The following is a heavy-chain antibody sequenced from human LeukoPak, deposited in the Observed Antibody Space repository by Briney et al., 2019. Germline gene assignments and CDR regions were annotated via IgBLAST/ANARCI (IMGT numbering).Heavy chain of an antibody. CDR3: ARLTSSWSFDY. CDR2: ISPDGSDT. Sequence: GESLKISCKVSGYTFTSYWIGWVRQMPGKGLEWMGIISPDGSDTRYSPSFQGQVTISADKSITTAYLQWSSLKASDTAMYYCARLTSSWSFDYWGQGTLVTVSS. CDR1: GYTFTSYW. D-gene: IGHD6-13*01. J-gene: IGHJ4*02. V-gene: IGHV5-51*01.